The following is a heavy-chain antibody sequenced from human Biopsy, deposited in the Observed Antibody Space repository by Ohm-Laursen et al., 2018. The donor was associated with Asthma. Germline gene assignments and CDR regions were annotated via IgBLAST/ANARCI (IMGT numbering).Heavy chain of an antibody. Sequence: RSLRLSCAASGFTFSIYDIHWVRQAPGKGLEWVAVISYDGGNKFYGDSVKGRFTLSSDNSRNTHYLQMNSLRVEDTAIYYCARTHERWSSIQDYALDIWGQGTMVIVSS. CDR2: ISYDGGNK. J-gene: IGHJ3*02. CDR3: ARTHERWSSIQDYALDI. D-gene: IGHD2/OR15-2a*01. V-gene: IGHV3-30*03. CDR1: GFTFSIYD.